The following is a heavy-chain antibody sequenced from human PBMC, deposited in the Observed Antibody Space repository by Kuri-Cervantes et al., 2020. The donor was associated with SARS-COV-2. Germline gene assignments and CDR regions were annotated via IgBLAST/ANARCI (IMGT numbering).Heavy chain of an antibody. V-gene: IGHV3-30-3*01. CDR2: ISYDGSNK. J-gene: IGHJ6*03. CDR1: GFTFSNYG. Sequence: GGSLRLSCAVSGFTFSNYGMNWVRQAPGKGLEWVAVISYDGSNKYYADSVKGRFTISRDNSKNTLYLQMNSLRAEDTAVYYCARVGGSYYYYYYMDVWGKGTTVTVSS. D-gene: IGHD1-26*01. CDR3: ARVGGSYYYYYYMDV.